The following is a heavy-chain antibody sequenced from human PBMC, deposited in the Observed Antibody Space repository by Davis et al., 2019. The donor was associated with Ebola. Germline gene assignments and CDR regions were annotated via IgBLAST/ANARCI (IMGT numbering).Heavy chain of an antibody. CDR3: ARSRQLVWFDP. J-gene: IGHJ5*02. Sequence: SETLSLTCAVSGGSISSSNWWSWVRQPPGKGLEWIGEINHSGSTNYNPSLKSRVTISVDTSKNQFSLKLSSVTAADTAVYYCARSRQLVWFDPWGQGTLVTVSS. CDR2: INHSGST. CDR1: GGSISSSNW. D-gene: IGHD6-6*01. V-gene: IGHV4-4*02.